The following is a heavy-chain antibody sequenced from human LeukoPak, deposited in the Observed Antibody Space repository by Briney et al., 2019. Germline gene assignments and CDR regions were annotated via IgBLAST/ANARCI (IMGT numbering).Heavy chain of an antibody. V-gene: IGHV3-23*01. D-gene: IGHD1-26*01. J-gene: IGHJ4*02. CDR1: GFTFSNYA. CDR3: ARDAVGATGLYYFDY. Sequence: GASLRLSCAASGFTFSNYAMSWVRQAPGKGLEWVSATGGGSGIYYADSMKSRFTISRDNSKNTLYLQMNSLRAEDTAVYYCARDAVGATGLYYFDYWGQGTLVTVSS. CDR2: TGGGSGI.